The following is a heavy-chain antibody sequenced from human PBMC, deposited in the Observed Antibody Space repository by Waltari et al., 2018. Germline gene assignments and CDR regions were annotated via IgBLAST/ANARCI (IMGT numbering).Heavy chain of an antibody. CDR3: ARDWATSIAARPRANYGMDV. CDR1: GYTFTGYY. CDR2: INPNSGGT. Sequence: QVQLVQSGAEVKKPGASVKVSCKASGYTFTGYYMHWVRQAPGQGLEWMGWINPNSGGTNYAQKFQGRVTMTRDTSISTAYMELSRLRSDDTAVYYGARDWATSIAARPRANYGMDVWGQGTTVTVSS. J-gene: IGHJ6*02. V-gene: IGHV1-2*02. D-gene: IGHD6-6*01.